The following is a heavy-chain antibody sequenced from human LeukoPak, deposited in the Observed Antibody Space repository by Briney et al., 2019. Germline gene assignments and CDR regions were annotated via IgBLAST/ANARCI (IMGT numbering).Heavy chain of an antibody. D-gene: IGHD2-21*02. CDR1: GGTFSSYA. CDR3: ARDGGYCGGDCRGPYNDAFDI. Sequence: SVKVSCKASGGTFSSYAISWVRQAPGQGLEWMGGIIPIFGTANYAQKFQGRVTITADKSTSTAYMELSSLRSEDTAVYYCARDGGYCGGDCRGPYNDAFDIWGQGTMVTVSS. J-gene: IGHJ3*02. V-gene: IGHV1-69*06. CDR2: IIPIFGTA.